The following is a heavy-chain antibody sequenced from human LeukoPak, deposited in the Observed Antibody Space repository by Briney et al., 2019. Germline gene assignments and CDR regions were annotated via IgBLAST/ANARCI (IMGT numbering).Heavy chain of an antibody. D-gene: IGHD6-6*01. CDR3: ATFRIAARPYFDY. CDR2: ISGSGGST. Sequence: GGSLRLSCAASGFTFSSYAMSWVRHAPGKGLEWVSAISGSGGSTYYADSVKGRFTISRDNSKNTLYLQMNSLRAEDTAVYYCATFRIAARPYFDYWGQGTLVTVSS. CDR1: GFTFSSYA. V-gene: IGHV3-23*01. J-gene: IGHJ4*02.